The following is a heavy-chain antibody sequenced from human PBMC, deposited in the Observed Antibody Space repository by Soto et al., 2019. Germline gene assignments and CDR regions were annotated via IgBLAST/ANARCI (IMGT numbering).Heavy chain of an antibody. J-gene: IGHJ5*02. V-gene: IGHV4-4*07. CDR3: ARDSDYYYDSSGYYYGWFDP. CDR2: IYTSGST. D-gene: IGHD3-22*01. Sequence: LSLTCTVSGGSISSYYWSWIRQPAGKGLEWIGRIYTSGSTNYNPSLKSRVTMSVDTSKNQFSLKLSSVTAADTAVYYCARDSDYYYDSSGYYYGWFDPWGQGTLVTVSS. CDR1: GGSISSYY.